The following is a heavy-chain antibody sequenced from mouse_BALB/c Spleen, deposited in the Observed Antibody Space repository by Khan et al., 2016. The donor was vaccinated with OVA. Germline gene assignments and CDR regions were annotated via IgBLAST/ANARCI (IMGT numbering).Heavy chain of an antibody. CDR1: GDSITTGY. D-gene: IGHD2-14*01. J-gene: IGHJ3*01. Sequence: EVKLEVSGPSLVKPSQTLSLTCSVTGDSITTGYWNWIRKFPGNKLEYMGYIISTGYTYYNPSLNSRISITRHTSTTQYYLQLNSVTDEDTATYYCARSTYRYAFVYWGQGTLVTVSA. V-gene: IGHV3-8*02. CDR3: ARSTYRYAFVY. CDR2: IISTGYT.